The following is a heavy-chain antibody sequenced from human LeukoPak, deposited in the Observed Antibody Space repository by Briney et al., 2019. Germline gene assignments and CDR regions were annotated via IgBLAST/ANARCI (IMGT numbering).Heavy chain of an antibody. Sequence: SEPLSLTCSVSGGSISSYYWSWIRQPPGKGLEWIGYIYYCGSTNHNPSLKSRVTISVDTSENQFSLKLSSVTAADTAVYYCARDRGSGWYDAFDIWGQGTMVTVSS. V-gene: IGHV4-59*13. D-gene: IGHD6-19*01. CDR1: GGSISSYY. J-gene: IGHJ3*02. CDR2: IYYCGST. CDR3: ARDRGSGWYDAFDI.